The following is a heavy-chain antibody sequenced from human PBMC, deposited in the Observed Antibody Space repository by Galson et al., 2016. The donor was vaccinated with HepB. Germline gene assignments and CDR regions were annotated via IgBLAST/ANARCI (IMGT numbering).Heavy chain of an antibody. V-gene: IGHV1-69*13. D-gene: IGHD3-10*01. J-gene: IGHJ3*01. CDR3: GRMRHSGEPFDV. CDR2: IIPMFGSP. Sequence: SVKVSCKASGVSFREYGISWVRQAPGRGLEWMGGIIPMFGSPNTAQKFLGRVAISADESTTTGYMELRDLRSDDTATYYCGRMRHSGEPFDVWGQGTTVTVS. CDR1: GVSFREYG.